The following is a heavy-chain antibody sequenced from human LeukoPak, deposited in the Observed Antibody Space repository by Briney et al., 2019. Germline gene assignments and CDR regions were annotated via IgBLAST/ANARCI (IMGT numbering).Heavy chain of an antibody. V-gene: IGHV3-48*01. CDR1: GFTFSSYS. Sequence: GGSLGLSCAASGFTFSSYSMNWVRQAPGKGLEWVSYISSSSTIYYSDSVKGRFTISRDNDKNSVYLQINSLRAEDTALYYCARHYGGNSASGYWGQGTLVTVSS. CDR3: ARHYGGNSASGY. CDR2: ISSSSTI. J-gene: IGHJ4*02. D-gene: IGHD4-23*01.